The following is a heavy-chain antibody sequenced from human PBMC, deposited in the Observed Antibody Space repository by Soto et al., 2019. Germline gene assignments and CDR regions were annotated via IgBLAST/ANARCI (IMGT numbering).Heavy chain of an antibody. CDR1: GFSLSTSGVG. V-gene: IGHV2-5*02. CDR2: IYWDDDK. J-gene: IGHJ1*01. CDR3: ALVTYYYDSSGYYSSAEYFQH. Sequence: QITLKESGPTLVKPTQTLTLTCTFSGFSLSTSGVGVGWIRQPPGKALERLALIYWDDDKRYSPSLKSRLTITKDTSKDRVVLTMTSMDAVDAATYYCALVTYYYDSSGYYSSAEYFQHWGQGTLVTVSS. D-gene: IGHD3-22*01.